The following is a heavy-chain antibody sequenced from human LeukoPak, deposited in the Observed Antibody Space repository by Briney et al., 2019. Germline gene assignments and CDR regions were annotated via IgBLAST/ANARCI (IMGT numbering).Heavy chain of an antibody. V-gene: IGHV4-34*01. CDR3: ARAPTYYDYVWGSKSYYFDY. CDR2: INHSGST. D-gene: IGHD3-16*01. J-gene: IGHJ4*02. CDR1: GGSFSGYY. Sequence: SETLSLTCAVYGGSFSGYYWSWIRQPPGKGLEWIGEINHSGSTNYNPPLKSRVTIPVDTSKNQFSLKLSSVTAADTAVYYCARAPTYYDYVWGSKSYYFDYWGQGTLVTVCS.